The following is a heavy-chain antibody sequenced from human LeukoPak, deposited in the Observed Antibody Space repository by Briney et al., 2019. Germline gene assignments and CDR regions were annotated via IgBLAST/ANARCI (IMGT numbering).Heavy chain of an antibody. CDR3: AKDYGSLPLDY. J-gene: IGHJ4*02. D-gene: IGHD4-23*01. CDR1: GFTFSSYG. CDR2: ISYDGSNK. V-gene: IGHV3-30*18. Sequence: GGSLRLSCAASGFTFSSYGMHWVRQAPGKGLEWVAVISYDGSNKYYADSVKGRFTISRDNSKNTLYLQMNSLRAEDTAVYYCAKDYGSLPLDYWGQGALVTVSS.